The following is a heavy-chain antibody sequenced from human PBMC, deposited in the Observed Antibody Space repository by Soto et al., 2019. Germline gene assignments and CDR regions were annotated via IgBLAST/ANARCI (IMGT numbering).Heavy chain of an antibody. CDR2: INHSGTT. CDR1: GGSFSCYY. Sequence: SETLSLTCAVYGGSFSCYYWTWIRQPPGKGLEWIGEINHSGTTTYNPSLKSRVTISVDTSRDQFSLRLSSVTAADTAVYLCARGGFHRGNYYIFDYWGQGALVTVS. D-gene: IGHD3-22*01. J-gene: IGHJ4*02. CDR3: ARGGFHRGNYYIFDY. V-gene: IGHV4-34*01.